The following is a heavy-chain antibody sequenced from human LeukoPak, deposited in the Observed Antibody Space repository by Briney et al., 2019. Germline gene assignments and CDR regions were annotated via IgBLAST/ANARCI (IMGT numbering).Heavy chain of an antibody. D-gene: IGHD3-16*01. Sequence: PGGSLRLSCAASGFTFSSYGMHWVRQAPGKGLEWVAFIRYDGSNKYYADSVKGRFTISRDNSKNTLYLQMNSLRAEDTAVYYCAKDGGYDYVWGSYFDYWGQGTLVTVSS. V-gene: IGHV3-30*02. CDR1: GFTFSSYG. J-gene: IGHJ4*02. CDR3: AKDGGYDYVWGSYFDY. CDR2: IRYDGSNK.